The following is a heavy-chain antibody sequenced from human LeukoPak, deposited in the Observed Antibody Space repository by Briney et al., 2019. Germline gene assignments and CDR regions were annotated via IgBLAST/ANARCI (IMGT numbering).Heavy chain of an antibody. CDR3: ANDPGASVSGFYMDV. Sequence: GGSLRLSRAASGFTFRNYGMHWVRQAPGKGLEWVSFIWIDGNNRFYADSVKGRFTISRDNSKHMLYLQMDTLRAEDTAPYDYANDPGASVSGFYMDVWGKGTTVIVSS. V-gene: IGHV3-30*02. CDR2: IWIDGNNR. D-gene: IGHD2-8*02. CDR1: GFTFRNYG. J-gene: IGHJ6*03.